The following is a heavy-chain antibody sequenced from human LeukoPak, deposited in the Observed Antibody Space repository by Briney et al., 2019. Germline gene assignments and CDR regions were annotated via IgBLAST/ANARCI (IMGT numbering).Heavy chain of an antibody. CDR1: GFTSDDYA. D-gene: IGHD4-23*01. CDR2: ISRNSDTI. J-gene: IGHJ3*02. V-gene: IGHV3-9*02. CDR3: PKSYIYYGGNSADAFDI. Sequence: PGGSLRLSCAASGFTSDDYAMHWARQAPGKGLEWVSGISRNSDTIGYADSVKGRFTISRDNAKNSLYLQINSLRIEDMALYYSPKSYIYYGGNSADAFDIWGQGTMVTVSS.